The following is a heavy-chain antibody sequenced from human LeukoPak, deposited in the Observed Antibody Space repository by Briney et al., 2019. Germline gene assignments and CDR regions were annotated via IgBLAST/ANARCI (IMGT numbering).Heavy chain of an antibody. V-gene: IGHV1-3*01. CDR2: INAGNGNT. CDR3: ARDRFGFESWYSVDNAFDI. J-gene: IGHJ3*02. CDR1: GYTFTSYY. D-gene: IGHD6-13*01. Sequence: GASVKVSCKASGYTFTSYYMHWVRQAPGQRLEWMGWINAGNGNTKYSQKFQGRVTITRDTSASTAYMELSSLRSEDTAVYYCARDRFGFESWYSVDNAFDIWGQGTMVTVSS.